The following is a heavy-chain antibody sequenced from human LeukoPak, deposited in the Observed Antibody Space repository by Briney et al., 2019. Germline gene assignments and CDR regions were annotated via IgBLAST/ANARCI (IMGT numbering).Heavy chain of an antibody. CDR3: VRERDYDTYFDF. CDR1: GFSVRANH. V-gene: IGHV3-53*01. J-gene: IGHJ4*02. D-gene: IGHD3-9*01. CDR2: ILPGGVT. Sequence: PGGSLRLSCAVSGFSVRANHMAWVRQGLGQGLEWISVILPGGVTHYTDSLKDRFAISIGSSKNLLFLQMDSLRAEDTALYFCVRERDYDTYFDFWGRGTLVTVS.